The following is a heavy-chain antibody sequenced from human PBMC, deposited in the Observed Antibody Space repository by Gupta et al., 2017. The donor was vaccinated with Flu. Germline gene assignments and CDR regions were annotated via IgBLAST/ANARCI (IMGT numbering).Heavy chain of an antibody. CDR1: GYSISSGYY. CDR2: IYHSGST. CDR3: ARLGRYYYYYGMDV. Sequence: QVQLQESGPGLVKPSETLSLTCAVSGYSISSGYYWGWIRQPPGKGLEWIGSIYHSGSTYYNPSLKSRVTISVDTSKNQFSLKLSSVTAADTAVYYCARLGRYYYYYGMDVWGQGTTVTVSS. J-gene: IGHJ6*02. D-gene: IGHD3-16*01. V-gene: IGHV4-38-2*01.